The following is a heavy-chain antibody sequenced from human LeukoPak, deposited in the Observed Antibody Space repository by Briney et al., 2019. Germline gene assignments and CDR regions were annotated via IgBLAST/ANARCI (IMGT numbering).Heavy chain of an antibody. Sequence: GGSLRLSWETSGVIFSSLSLNWVRQPPGKGLEWLSYISASSRTTYYADSVKGRFIVSRDNAKNSLFLQMDSLRADDTALYYCASQSSGSSTRAPDFWGKGTVVTVSS. J-gene: IGHJ4*02. CDR3: ASQSSGSSTRAPDF. CDR1: GVIFSSLS. CDR2: ISASSRTT. V-gene: IGHV3-48*04. D-gene: IGHD1-26*01.